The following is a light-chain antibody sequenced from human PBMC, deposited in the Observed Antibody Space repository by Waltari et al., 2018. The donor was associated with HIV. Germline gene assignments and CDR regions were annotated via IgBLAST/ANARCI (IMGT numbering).Light chain of an antibody. CDR2: EVT. Sequence: QSALTQPASVSGSPGQSITLSCTETSSGVENSNLVSWYQHFRGKPPKLLIDEVTKRPSWIFSRLPGSKSGNTDAQTIFDLQAEDEATDYRCSYGSSATYVVFGGGTRVTV. CDR1: SSGVENSNL. V-gene: IGLV2-23*02. CDR3: CSYGSSATYVV. J-gene: IGLJ2*01.